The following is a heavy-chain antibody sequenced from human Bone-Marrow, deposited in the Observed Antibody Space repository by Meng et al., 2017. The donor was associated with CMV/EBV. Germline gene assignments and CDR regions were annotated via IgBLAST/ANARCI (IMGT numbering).Heavy chain of an antibody. CDR1: GFTFDDYA. CDR3: AREQGYRISTDYYYGMDV. V-gene: IGHV3-43D*03. CDR2: ISWDGGST. Sequence: GGSLRLSCAASGFTFDDYAMHWVRQAPGKGLEWVSLISWDGGSTYYADSVKGRFTISRDNAKNSLYLQMNRLRAEETAVYYVAREQGYRISTDYYYGMDVWGQGTTVTVSS. D-gene: IGHD2/OR15-2a*01. J-gene: IGHJ6*02.